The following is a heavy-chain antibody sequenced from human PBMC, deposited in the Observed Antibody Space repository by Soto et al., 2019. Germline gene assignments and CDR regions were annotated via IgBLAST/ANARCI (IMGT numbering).Heavy chain of an antibody. D-gene: IGHD3-10*01. CDR2: ISAYNGNT. CDR1: GYTFTSYG. V-gene: IGHV1-18*01. J-gene: IGHJ5*02. Sequence: QVQLVQSGAEVKKPGASVKVSCKASGYTFTSYGISWVRQAPGQGLERMGWISAYNGNTNYAQKLQGRGTMTPDTSRGTADMELRSLRSDDTVAYYCPRDNPTMVRGVIWFGPWGQGTLVTVAS. CDR3: PRDNPTMVRGVIWFGP.